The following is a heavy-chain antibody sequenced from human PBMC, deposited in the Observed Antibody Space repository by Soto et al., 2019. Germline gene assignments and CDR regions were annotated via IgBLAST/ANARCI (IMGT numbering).Heavy chain of an antibody. D-gene: IGHD6-19*01. J-gene: IGHJ4*02. CDR3: SGIAVAASDYYFDY. CDR1: GGSISGSSYY. CDR2: IYYSGST. Sequence: PSETLSHTNTVSGGSISGSSYYWGWIRQPTGKGLEWIGSIYYSGSTYYNPSLKSRVTISVDTSKNQFSLKLSSVTAADTAVYYFSGIAVAASDYYFDYWGQGTLV. V-gene: IGHV4-39*01.